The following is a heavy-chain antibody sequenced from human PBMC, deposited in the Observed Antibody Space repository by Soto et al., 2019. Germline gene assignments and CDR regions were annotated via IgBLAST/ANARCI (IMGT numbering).Heavy chain of an antibody. CDR2: ISAYNGNT. CDR1: GYTFTRYG. CDR3: ARERVLWLGELDAFDI. V-gene: IGHV1-18*04. D-gene: IGHD3-10*01. Sequence: ASVKVSCKAYGYTFTRYGISCVRQAPGQELEWMGWISAYNGNTNYAQKLQGRVTMTTDTSTSTAYMELRSLRSDDTAVYYCARERVLWLGELDAFDIWGQGTMVTVSS. J-gene: IGHJ3*02.